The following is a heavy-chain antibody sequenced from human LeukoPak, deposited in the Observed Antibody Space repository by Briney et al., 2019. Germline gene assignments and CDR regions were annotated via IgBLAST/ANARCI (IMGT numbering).Heavy chain of an antibody. CDR3: ARTSEWLPGMDV. J-gene: IGHJ6*02. Sequence: ASVKVFCKASGYTFTSYYMHWVRQAPGQGLEWMGIINPSGGSTSYAQKFQGRVTMTRDTSTSTVYMELSSLGSEDTAVYYCARTSEWLPGMDVWGQGTTVTVSS. CDR2: INPSGGST. CDR1: GYTFTSYY. D-gene: IGHD3-3*01. V-gene: IGHV1-46*01.